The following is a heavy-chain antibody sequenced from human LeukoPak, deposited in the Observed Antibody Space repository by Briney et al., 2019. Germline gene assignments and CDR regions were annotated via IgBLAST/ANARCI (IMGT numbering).Heavy chain of an antibody. D-gene: IGHD3-22*01. J-gene: IGHJ5*02. Sequence: SETLSITCTVSDGSISSYYWSWIRQPPGKGLEWIGYIYTSGSTNYNPSLKSRVTISVDTSKNQFSLKLSSVTAADTAVYYCARPVYDSSGLGEFDPWGQGTLVTVSS. CDR3: ARPVYDSSGLGEFDP. CDR2: IYTSGST. V-gene: IGHV4-4*09. CDR1: DGSISSYY.